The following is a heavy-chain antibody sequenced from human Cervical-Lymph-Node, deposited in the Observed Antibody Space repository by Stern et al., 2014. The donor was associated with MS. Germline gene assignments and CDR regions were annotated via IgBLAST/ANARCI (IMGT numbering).Heavy chain of an antibody. CDR3: ARQRYFDY. V-gene: IGHV5-51*01. Sequence: EVQLVESGPEVKRPGESLKISCQASGYTFTSYWIGGVRQMPGQGLEWIAIIFPGGSDIKYSPSFQGQVTISADKSSSTAYLQWNNLKASDTAIYYCARQRYFDYWGQGTLVTVSS. CDR2: IFPGGSDI. CDR1: GYTFTSYW. J-gene: IGHJ4*02.